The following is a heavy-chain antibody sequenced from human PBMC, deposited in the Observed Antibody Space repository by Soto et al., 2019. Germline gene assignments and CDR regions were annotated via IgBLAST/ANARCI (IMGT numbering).Heavy chain of an antibody. D-gene: IGHD6-19*01. CDR2: ISWNSGSI. CDR1: GFTFDDYA. V-gene: IGHV3-9*01. Sequence: SLRLSCEASGFTFDDYAMHWVRQAPGKGLEWVSGISWNSGSIGYADSVKGRFTISRDNAKNSLYLQMNSLRAEDTALYYCAKGISSGWYSMFDYWGQGTLVTVSS. J-gene: IGHJ4*02. CDR3: AKGISSGWYSMFDY.